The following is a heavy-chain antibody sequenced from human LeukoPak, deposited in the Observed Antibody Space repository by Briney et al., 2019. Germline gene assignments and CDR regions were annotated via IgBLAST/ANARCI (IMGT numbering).Heavy chain of an antibody. Sequence: GGSLRLSCAASGFTFRNYGMHWVRQAPGKGLGWGAFIGYDGSNKYYADSVKGRFTISRDNPKNTLYLQMNSLRAEDTAVYFCASGRAAVGTGYYFDYWGQGTLVTVSS. CDR3: ASGRAAVGTGYYFDY. V-gene: IGHV3-30*02. J-gene: IGHJ4*02. CDR2: IGYDGSNK. CDR1: GFTFRNYG. D-gene: IGHD6-13*01.